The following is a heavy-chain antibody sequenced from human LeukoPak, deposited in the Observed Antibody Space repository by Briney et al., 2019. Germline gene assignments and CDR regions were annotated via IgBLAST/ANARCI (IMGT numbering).Heavy chain of an antibody. CDR1: GYTFTGYY. J-gene: IGHJ4*02. V-gene: IGHV1-2*02. Sequence: ASVKVSCKASGYTFTGYYMHWVRQAPGQGLEWMGWINPNSGGTNYAQKFQGRVTMTRDTSISTAYMELSRLRSDDTAVYYCARARSHIVVVTAIQFFDYWGQGTLVSDSS. CDR3: ARARSHIVVVTAIQFFDY. CDR2: INPNSGGT. D-gene: IGHD2-21*02.